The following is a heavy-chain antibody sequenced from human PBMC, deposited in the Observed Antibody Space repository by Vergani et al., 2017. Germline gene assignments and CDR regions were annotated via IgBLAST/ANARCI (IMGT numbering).Heavy chain of an antibody. CDR2: INPNSGGT. D-gene: IGHD1-1*01. CDR1: GYTFTDFG. Sequence: QVQLVQSENEVKKPGASVKVSCKASGYTFTDFGISWLRQAPGQGLEWMGWINPNSGGTNYAQKFQGRVTMTRDTSISTAYMELSRLRSDDTAVYYCARVGLELDYWGQGTLVTVSS. CDR3: ARVGLELDY. J-gene: IGHJ4*02. V-gene: IGHV1-2*02.